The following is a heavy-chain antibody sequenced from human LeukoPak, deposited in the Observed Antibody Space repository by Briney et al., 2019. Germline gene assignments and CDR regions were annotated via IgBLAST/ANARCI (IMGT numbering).Heavy chain of an antibody. J-gene: IGHJ5*02. Sequence: GASVKVSCKASGYTVTGYYIHWVRQAPGQGLEWMGWINPNRGGTNYAQQFQGRVTMTRDTSISTAYIALSRLNFHDRATYYCAREASSGWSPRGWFDPWGQGTLVTVSS. CDR1: GYTVTGYY. D-gene: IGHD6-19*01. V-gene: IGHV1-2*02. CDR2: INPNRGGT. CDR3: AREASSGWSPRGWFDP.